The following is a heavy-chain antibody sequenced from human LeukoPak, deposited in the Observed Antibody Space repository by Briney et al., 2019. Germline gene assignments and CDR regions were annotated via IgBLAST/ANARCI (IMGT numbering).Heavy chain of an antibody. CDR2: IYTSGST. D-gene: IGHD2-2*01. CDR1: GGSISSGSYY. Sequence: SETLSLTCTVSGGSISSGSYYWSWIRQPAGKGLEWIGRIYTSGSTNYNPSLKSRVTISVDTSKNQFSPKLSSVTAADTAVYYCARSKLGVVGYYFDYWGQGTLVTVSS. CDR3: ARSKLGVVGYYFDY. J-gene: IGHJ4*02. V-gene: IGHV4-61*02.